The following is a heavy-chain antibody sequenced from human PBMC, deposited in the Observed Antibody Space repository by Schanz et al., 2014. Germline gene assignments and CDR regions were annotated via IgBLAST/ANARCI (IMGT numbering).Heavy chain of an antibody. CDR3: ARESVSRTRLFDP. J-gene: IGHJ5*02. V-gene: IGHV1-2*06. CDR1: GYTFTNHY. Sequence: QVQVIQSGPEVKKPGASVKVSCKASGYTFTNHYLHWVRQAPVQGLEWMGRISPSSGGTNYAQNFQGRVTMTKDTSINTVYMERSTLTSDDTAVYYCARESVSRTRLFDPGGQGTLVTVSS. D-gene: IGHD3-3*01. CDR2: ISPSSGGT.